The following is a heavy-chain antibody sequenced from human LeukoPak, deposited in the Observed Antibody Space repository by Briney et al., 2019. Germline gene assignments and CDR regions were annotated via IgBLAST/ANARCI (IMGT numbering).Heavy chain of an antibody. J-gene: IGHJ4*02. V-gene: IGHV3-48*04. CDR2: ISSSSSTI. D-gene: IGHD4-23*01. Sequence: GGSLRLSCAASGFTFSSYSMNWVRQAPGKGLEWVSYISSSSSTIYYADSVKGRFTISRDNAKNSLYLQMNSLRAEDTAVYYCARDDRRLRWFRTHFDYWGQGTLVTVSS. CDR3: ARDDRRLRWFRTHFDY. CDR1: GFTFSSYS.